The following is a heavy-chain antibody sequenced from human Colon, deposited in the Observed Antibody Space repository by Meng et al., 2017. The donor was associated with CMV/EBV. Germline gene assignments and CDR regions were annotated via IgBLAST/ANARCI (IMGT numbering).Heavy chain of an antibody. V-gene: IGHV3-30*02. CDR1: GFAFSTYA. CDR2: IRYDGSNK. Sequence: GESLKISCTASGFAFSTYAMSWVRQAPGKGLEWVAFIRYDGSNKYYADSVKGRFTISRDNSKNTLYLQMNSLRAEDTAVYYCAKERDYGHYFDYWGQGTLVTVSS. D-gene: IGHD4-17*01. CDR3: AKERDYGHYFDY. J-gene: IGHJ4*02.